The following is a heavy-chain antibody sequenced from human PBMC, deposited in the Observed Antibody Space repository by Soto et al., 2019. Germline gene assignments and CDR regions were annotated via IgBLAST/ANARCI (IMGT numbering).Heavy chain of an antibody. CDR3: AKDAGDSSGWPGGTSDI. CDR1: GFTFSTNA. Sequence: EVQLLDSGGGLVQPGGSLRLSCAASGFTFSTNAMTWVRQAPGKGLEWVSGISGAGGSTYYADFVKGRFTISRDNSKNTLYLQMTSMRAEDTAVYYCAKDAGDSSGWPGGTSDIWGQGTVVTVSS. V-gene: IGHV3-23*01. D-gene: IGHD3-22*01. J-gene: IGHJ3*02. CDR2: ISGAGGST.